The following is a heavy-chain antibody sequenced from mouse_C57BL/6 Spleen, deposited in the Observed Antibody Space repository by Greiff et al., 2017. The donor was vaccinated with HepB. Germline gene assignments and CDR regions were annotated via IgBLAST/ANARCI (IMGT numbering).Heavy chain of an antibody. CDR3: AREFDGYSWYFDV. CDR1: GYTFTDYN. D-gene: IGHD2-3*01. J-gene: IGHJ1*03. CDR2: INPNNGGT. V-gene: IGHV1-18*01. Sequence: VQLQQSGPELVKPGASVKIPCKASGYTFTDYNMDWVKQSHGKSLEWIGDINPNNGGTIYNQKFKGKATLTVDKSSSTAYMELRSLTSDDTAVYYCAREFDGYSWYFDVWGTGTTVTVSS.